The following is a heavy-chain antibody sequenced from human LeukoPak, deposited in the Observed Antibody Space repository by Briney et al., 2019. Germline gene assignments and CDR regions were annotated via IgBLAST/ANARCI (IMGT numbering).Heavy chain of an antibody. CDR2: IIPIFGTA. V-gene: IGHV1-69*13. CDR1: GGTFSSYA. CDR3: ASALGYCSSTSCYTCWCFDY. J-gene: IGHJ4*02. D-gene: IGHD2-2*02. Sequence: SVKVSCKASGGTFSSYAISWVRQGPGQGLEWMGGIIPIFGTANYAQKFQGRVTITADESTSTAYMELSSQRSEDTAVYYCASALGYCSSTSCYTCWCFDYWGQGTLVTVSS.